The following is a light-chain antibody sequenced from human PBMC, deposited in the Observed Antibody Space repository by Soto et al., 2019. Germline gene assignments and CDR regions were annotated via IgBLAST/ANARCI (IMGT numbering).Light chain of an antibody. Sequence: DIQMTQSPSTLSASVGDRVTITCRASQTISSWLAWYQQKPGKAPNLLIYDASSLESGVPSRFIGSASGTEFTLTISSLQPDDFATYYCQQYNSYAWTFGQGTKVEIQ. CDR2: DAS. J-gene: IGKJ1*01. V-gene: IGKV1-5*01. CDR3: QQYNSYAWT. CDR1: QTISSW.